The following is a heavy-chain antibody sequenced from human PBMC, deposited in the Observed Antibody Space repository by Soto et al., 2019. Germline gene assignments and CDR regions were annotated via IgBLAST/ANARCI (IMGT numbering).Heavy chain of an antibody. V-gene: IGHV4-39*01. D-gene: IGHD4-17*01. Sequence: PSETLSLTCTVSGGSLSSSSYYWGWIRQPPGKGLEWIGSFSYSGRTYYNPSLKCRVTISVDTSKKQFSLKLSSVSAADTAVYYCARHLTTMTTTDYWGQGTLVTVS. CDR1: GGSLSSSSYY. CDR2: FSYSGRT. CDR3: ARHLTTMTTTDY. J-gene: IGHJ4*02.